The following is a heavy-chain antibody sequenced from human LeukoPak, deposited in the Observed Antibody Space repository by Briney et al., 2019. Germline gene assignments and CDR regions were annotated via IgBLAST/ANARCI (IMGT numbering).Heavy chain of an antibody. CDR2: IKQDGSEK. J-gene: IGHJ1*01. CDR1: GFTFSSYW. Sequence: GGSLRVSCAASGFTFSSYWMSWVRQAPGKGLEWVDNIKQDGSEKYYVDSVKGRFTISRDNAKNSLYLQMNSLRAEDTAVYYCAKDDDWGRYKHWGQGTLVTVSS. D-gene: IGHD3-16*01. CDR3: AKDDDWGRYKH. V-gene: IGHV3-7*03.